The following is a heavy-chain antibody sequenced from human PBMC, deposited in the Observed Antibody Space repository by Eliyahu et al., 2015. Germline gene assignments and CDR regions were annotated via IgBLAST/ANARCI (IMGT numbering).Heavy chain of an antibody. CDR2: ISGSGGST. CDR1: GFTFSSXA. D-gene: IGHD3-10*01. Sequence: SCAASGFTFSSXAMSWVRQAPGKGLEWVSAISGSGGSTYYADSVKGRFTISRDNSKNTLYLQMNSLRAEDTAVYYCAKDTYYYGSGSLCVDYWGQGTLVTVSS. J-gene: IGHJ4*02. CDR3: AKDTYYYGSGSLCVDY. V-gene: IGHV3-23*01.